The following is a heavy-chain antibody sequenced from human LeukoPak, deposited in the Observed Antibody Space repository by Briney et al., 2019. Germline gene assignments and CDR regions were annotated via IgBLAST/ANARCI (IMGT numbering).Heavy chain of an antibody. CDR2: IYYSGST. V-gene: IGHV4-59*01. Sequence: PSETLSLTCTVSGGSISSYYWSWIRLPPGKGLEWIGYIYYSGSTNYNPSLKSRVTISVDTSKNRFSLKLSSVTAADTAVYYCARDKLGATYFDYWGQGTLVTVSS. J-gene: IGHJ4*02. CDR1: GGSISSYY. D-gene: IGHD1-26*01. CDR3: ARDKLGATYFDY.